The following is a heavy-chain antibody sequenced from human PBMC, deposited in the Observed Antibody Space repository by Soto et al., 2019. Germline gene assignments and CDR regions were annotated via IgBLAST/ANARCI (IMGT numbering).Heavy chain of an antibody. CDR1: GFTFSSYE. J-gene: IGHJ4*02. D-gene: IGHD3-10*01. CDR3: VRQAFSYSYSHPYFFDY. V-gene: IGHV3-48*03. Sequence: DVQLVESVGGLVQSGGSLRLSCAASGFTFSSYEMNWVRQAPGRGLEWISFITSSGRTMAYGDSVKGRFTVSRDNADNSLFLQMNGLRVEDTAIYYCVRQAFSYSYSHPYFFDYWGQGTLVTVSS. CDR2: ITSSGRTM.